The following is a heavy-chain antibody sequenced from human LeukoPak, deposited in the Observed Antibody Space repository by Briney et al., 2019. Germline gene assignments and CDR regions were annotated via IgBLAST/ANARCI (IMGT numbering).Heavy chain of an antibody. CDR2: ISAYNGNT. CDR1: GYTFTSYG. J-gene: IGHJ6*02. V-gene: IGHV1-18*01. Sequence: AASVKVSCKASGYTFTSYGISWVRQAPGQGLEWMGWISAYNGNTNYAQKLQGRVTMTTDTSTSTAYMELRSLRPDDTAVYYCARAYSSGWYNYYYGMDVWGQGTTVTVSS. CDR3: ARAYSSGWYNYYYGMDV. D-gene: IGHD6-19*01.